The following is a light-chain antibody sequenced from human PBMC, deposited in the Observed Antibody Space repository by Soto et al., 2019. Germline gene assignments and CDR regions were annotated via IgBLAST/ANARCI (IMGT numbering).Light chain of an antibody. J-gene: IGLJ1*01. CDR2: AVT. CDR3: CSYAGSNTFA. CDR1: SSDVGGYNY. V-gene: IGLV2-14*01. Sequence: QSVLTQPASVSGSPGQSITISCTGTSSDVGGYNYVSWYQQHPGKAPKLMIYAVTDRPSGVSSRFSGSKSANTASLTISGLQAEDEADYYCCSYAGSNTFALGTGTKLTVL.